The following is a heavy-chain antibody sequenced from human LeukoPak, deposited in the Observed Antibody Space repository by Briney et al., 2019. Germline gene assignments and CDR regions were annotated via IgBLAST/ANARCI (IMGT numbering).Heavy chain of an antibody. D-gene: IGHD3-22*01. Sequence: PSETLSLTCTVSGASISSYYWSWIRQPPGKGLEWIGYIYYSGSTNYNPSLKSRVTISVDTPKNQFSLRLSSVTAADTAVYYCARHRYYYDSSGYYYQPWGQGTLVTVSS. V-gene: IGHV4-59*01. CDR3: ARHRYYYDSSGYYYQP. J-gene: IGHJ5*02. CDR2: IYYSGST. CDR1: GASISSYY.